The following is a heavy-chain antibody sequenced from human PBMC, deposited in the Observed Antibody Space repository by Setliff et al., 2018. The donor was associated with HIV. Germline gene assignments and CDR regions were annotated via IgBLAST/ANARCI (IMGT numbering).Heavy chain of an antibody. CDR1: GFTFSSFA. Sequence: GGSLRLSCAASGFTFSSFAMHWVRQAPGKGLEGVAVISHDGSNKYYANSVKGRFTVSRDNSKNTLYLQMSSLRAEDTAVYYCAKPLTQWGVSPYHYAVDVWGQGTTVTVSS. CDR2: ISHDGSNK. CDR3: AKPLTQWGVSPYHYAVDV. D-gene: IGHD1-26*01. J-gene: IGHJ6*02. V-gene: IGHV3-30*04.